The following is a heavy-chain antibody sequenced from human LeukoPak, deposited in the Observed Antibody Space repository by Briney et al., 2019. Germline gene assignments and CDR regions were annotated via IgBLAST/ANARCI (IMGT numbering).Heavy chain of an antibody. CDR3: AKGSTYVVYYFDY. Sequence: GGSLRLSCAASGFTFSSYGMHWVRQAPGKGLEWVAVISYDGSNKYYADSVKGRFTISRDNSKNTLYLQMNSLRAEDTAVYYCAKGSTYVVYYFDYWGQGTLVTVSS. V-gene: IGHV3-30*18. J-gene: IGHJ4*02. CDR2: ISYDGSNK. CDR1: GFTFSSYG. D-gene: IGHD2-8*02.